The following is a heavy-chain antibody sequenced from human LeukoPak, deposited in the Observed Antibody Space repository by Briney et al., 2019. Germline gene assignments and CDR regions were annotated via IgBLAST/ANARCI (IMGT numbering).Heavy chain of an antibody. CDR3: AREIRRSGLGSY. Sequence: PPETLSLTCTVSGGSISSSSYYWGWIRQPPGKGLEWIGSIYYSGSTYYNPSLKSRVTISVDTSKSQFSLKLSSVTAADTAVYYCAREIRRSGLGSYWGQGTLVTVSS. J-gene: IGHJ4*02. CDR1: GGSISSSSYY. D-gene: IGHD3-3*01. CDR2: IYYSGST. V-gene: IGHV4-39*02.